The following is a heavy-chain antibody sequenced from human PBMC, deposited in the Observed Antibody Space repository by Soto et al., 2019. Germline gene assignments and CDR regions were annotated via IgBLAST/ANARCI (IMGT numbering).Heavy chain of an antibody. CDR1: GGSISSSNW. D-gene: IGHD6-13*01. CDR3: ARVGAAAGDHYFDY. J-gene: IGHJ4*02. CDR2: IYHSGST. V-gene: IGHV4-4*02. Sequence: NPSETLSLTCAVSGGSISSSNWWSWVRQPPGKGLEWIGEIYHSGSTNYNPSLKSRVTISVDKSKNQFSLKLSSVTAADTAVYYCARVGAAAGDHYFDYWGQGTLVTVSS.